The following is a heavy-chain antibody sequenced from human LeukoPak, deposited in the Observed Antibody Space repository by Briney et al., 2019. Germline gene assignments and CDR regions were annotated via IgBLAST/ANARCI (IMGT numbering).Heavy chain of an antibody. D-gene: IGHD2/OR15-2a*01. CDR1: GFTFSSYG. CDR3: VSFYETY. V-gene: IGHV3-33*01. CDR2: IWNDGSNK. Sequence: GGSLRLSCAASGFTFSSYGMHWVRQAPGKGLERVAVIWNDGSNKYYADSVKGRFTISRDNSKNTLYLQMNCLRAEDTAVYYCVSFYETYWGRGTLVTVSS. J-gene: IGHJ4*02.